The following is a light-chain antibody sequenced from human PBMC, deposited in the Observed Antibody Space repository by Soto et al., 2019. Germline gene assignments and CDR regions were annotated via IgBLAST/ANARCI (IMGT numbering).Light chain of an antibody. CDR2: GAS. CDR1: QSVSSN. J-gene: IGKJ4*01. CDR3: QQYNKWPLT. V-gene: IGKV3-15*01. Sequence: EIVMTQSPATLSVSSGERATLSCRASQSVSSNLAWYQQKPGQAPRLLIYGASTGATGIPARFSGSGSGTEFTLTISSLQSEDFAVYSCQQYNKWPLTFGGGTKVEIK.